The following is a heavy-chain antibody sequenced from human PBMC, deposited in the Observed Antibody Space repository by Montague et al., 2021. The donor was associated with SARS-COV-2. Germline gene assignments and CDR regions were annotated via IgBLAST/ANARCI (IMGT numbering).Heavy chain of an antibody. CDR1: GFTFSSYA. V-gene: IGHV3-23*03. CDR2: IHTGDRAT. J-gene: IGHJ4*02. CDR3: AKESLSKYDFLTGHFRSYIAS. Sequence: SLRLSCAASGFTFSSYAMSWVRQAPGKGLEWVSFIHTGDRATYYADSVKGRFIVSRDNSENTLYLQMNSLRDEDTAIYYCAKESLSKYDFLTGHFRSYIASWGQGTLVVVSS. D-gene: IGHD3/OR15-3a*01.